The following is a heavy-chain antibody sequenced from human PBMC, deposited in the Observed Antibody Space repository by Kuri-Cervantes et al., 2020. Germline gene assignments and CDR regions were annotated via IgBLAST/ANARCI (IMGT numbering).Heavy chain of an antibody. CDR2: INTNTGNP. CDR1: GYTFTSYA. J-gene: IGHJ6*02. V-gene: IGHV7-4-1*02. CDR3: AREHSSWCATYYYYYGMDV. Sequence: ASVKVSCKASGYTFTSYAMNWVRQAPGQGLEWMGWINTNTGNPTYAQGFTGRFVFSLDTSVSTAYLQISSLKAEDTAVYYCAREHSSWCATYYYYYGMDVWGQGTTVTVSS. D-gene: IGHD6-13*01.